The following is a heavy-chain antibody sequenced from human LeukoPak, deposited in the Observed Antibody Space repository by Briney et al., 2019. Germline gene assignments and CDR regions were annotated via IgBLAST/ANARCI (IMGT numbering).Heavy chain of an antibody. Sequence: PGGSLRLSCAASGFTFSNYWVHWVRQAPGKGLVWVSRINPDGRTINYADSVKGRFTISRDNAKNTLNLQMNSLRAEDTAVYYCATAGNYRFDYWGQGTLVTVSS. CDR2: INPDGRTI. D-gene: IGHD1-7*01. J-gene: IGHJ4*02. V-gene: IGHV3-74*01. CDR3: ATAGNYRFDY. CDR1: GFTFSNYW.